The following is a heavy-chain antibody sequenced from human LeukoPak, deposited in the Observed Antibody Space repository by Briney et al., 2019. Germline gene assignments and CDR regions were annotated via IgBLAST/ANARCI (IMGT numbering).Heavy chain of an antibody. V-gene: IGHV4-39*01. Sequence: SETLSLTCTVSGGSISSSSYYWGWIRQPPGKGLEWIGSIYYSGSTYYNPSLKSRVTISVDTSKNQFSLELSSVTAADTAVYYCARLRVVVVAATRYYYGMDVWGQGTTVTVSS. D-gene: IGHD2-15*01. J-gene: IGHJ6*02. CDR1: GGSISSSSYY. CDR3: ARLRVVVVAATRYYYGMDV. CDR2: IYYSGST.